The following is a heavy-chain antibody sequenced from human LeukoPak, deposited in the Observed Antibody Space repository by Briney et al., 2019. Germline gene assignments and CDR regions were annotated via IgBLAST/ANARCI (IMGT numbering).Heavy chain of an antibody. CDR3: VKADGVTPE. CDR1: GFTFNNNA. V-gene: IGHV3-23*01. D-gene: IGHD5-18*01. J-gene: IGHJ4*02. CDR2: ISATGGAT. Sequence: GGSRRLSCAVSGFTFNNNAMSWFRQAPGKGLECVSAISATGGATYYADSVKGRITISRDNSKSTLYLQMNSLRAEDTAVYYCVKADGVTPEWGQGTLVTVSS.